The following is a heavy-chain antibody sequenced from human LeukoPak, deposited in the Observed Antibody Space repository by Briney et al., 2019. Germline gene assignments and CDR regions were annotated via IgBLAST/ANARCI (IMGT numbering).Heavy chain of an antibody. V-gene: IGHV4-34*01. J-gene: IGHJ4*02. CDR1: GGSFSGYY. CDR3: ARGRGYCSSTSCYRDY. D-gene: IGHD2-2*01. Sequence: LETLSLTCAVYGGSFSGYYWSWIRQPPGKGLEWIGEINHSGSTNYNPSLKSRVTISVDTSKNQFSLKLSSVTAADTAVYYCARGRGYCSSTSCYRDYWGQGTLVTVSS. CDR2: INHSGST.